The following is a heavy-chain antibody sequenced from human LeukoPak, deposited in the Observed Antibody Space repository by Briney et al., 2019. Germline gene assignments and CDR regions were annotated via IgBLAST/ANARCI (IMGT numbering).Heavy chain of an antibody. D-gene: IGHD3-10*01. J-gene: IGHJ6*02. CDR3: ARARITMVRGVIYYYYGMDV. V-gene: IGHV1-2*04. Sequence: VASVKVSCKASGYTFTGYYMHWVRQAPGQGLEWMGWINPNSGGTNYAQKFQGWVTMTRDTSISTAYMELSRLRSDDTAVYYCARARITMVRGVIYYYYGMDVWGQGTTVTVSS. CDR1: GYTFTGYY. CDR2: INPNSGGT.